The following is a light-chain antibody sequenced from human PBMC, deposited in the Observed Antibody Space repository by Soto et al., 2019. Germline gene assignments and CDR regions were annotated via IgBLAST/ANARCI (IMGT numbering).Light chain of an antibody. CDR1: SSNIGSNT. J-gene: IGLJ2*01. V-gene: IGLV1-44*01. CDR3: TTWDDSLNGLV. CDR2: SND. Sequence: QAVVTQPSSASATPGQRVTISCSGSSSNIGSNTVNWYQQLPGTAPKLLIYSNDQRPSGVPDRFSGSRSVTSASLAISGLQSEDEADYYCTTWDDSLNGLVFGGGTKVTVL.